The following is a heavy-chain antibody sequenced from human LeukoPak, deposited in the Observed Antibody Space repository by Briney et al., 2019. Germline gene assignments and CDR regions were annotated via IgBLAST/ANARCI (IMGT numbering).Heavy chain of an antibody. CDR1: GGTFSSNT. Sequence: ASVKVSCKASGGTFSSNTISWVRQAPGQGVGWMGRIIPILGIANDAQKFQGRVTITADKSTSTAYLELCSLRSEDTAVYYCASGGDSSSWFQGGYYFDYWGQGTLVTVSS. D-gene: IGHD6-13*01. J-gene: IGHJ4*02. CDR2: IIPILGIA. V-gene: IGHV1-69*02. CDR3: ASGGDSSSWFQGGYYFDY.